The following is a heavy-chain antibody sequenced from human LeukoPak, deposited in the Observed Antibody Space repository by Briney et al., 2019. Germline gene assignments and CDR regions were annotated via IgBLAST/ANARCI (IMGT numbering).Heavy chain of an antibody. Sequence: GGSLRLSCAASGFTFSSYSMNWVRQAPGKGLEWVSSISSSSYIYYADSVKGRFTISRDNAKNSLYLQMNSLRAEDTAVYYCARVGAVAFFDYWGQGTLVTVSS. CDR1: GFTFSSYS. CDR3: ARVGAVAFFDY. D-gene: IGHD6-19*01. CDR2: ISSSSYI. V-gene: IGHV3-21*01. J-gene: IGHJ4*02.